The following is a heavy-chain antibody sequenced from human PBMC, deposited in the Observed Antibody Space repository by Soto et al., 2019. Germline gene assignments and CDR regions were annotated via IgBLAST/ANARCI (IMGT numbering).Heavy chain of an antibody. J-gene: IGHJ4*02. D-gene: IGHD4-17*01. CDR3: AKGGDLYGDEPYFDY. V-gene: IGHV1-69*13. CDR1: GGTFSSYT. Sequence: SVKVSRKASGGTFSSYTISWVRQAPGQGLEWMGGIIPIFGTANYAQKFQGRVTITADESTSTAYMELSSLRSEDTAVYYCAKGGDLYGDEPYFDYWGQGTLVTVSS. CDR2: IIPIFGTA.